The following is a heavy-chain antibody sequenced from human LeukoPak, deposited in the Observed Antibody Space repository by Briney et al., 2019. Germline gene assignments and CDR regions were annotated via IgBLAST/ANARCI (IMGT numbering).Heavy chain of an antibody. Sequence: SETPSLTCTVSGGSISNKYWSWIRQPPGKGLEWIGYIHYSGSTNYNPSLKSRVTISVDTSKNQFSLKLSSVTAADTAVYYCARSGYSRAWPRGYYFDYWGQGTLVTVSS. V-gene: IGHV4-59*12. CDR2: IHYSGST. CDR3: ARSGYSRAWPRGYYFDY. CDR1: GGSISNKY. D-gene: IGHD6-13*01. J-gene: IGHJ4*02.